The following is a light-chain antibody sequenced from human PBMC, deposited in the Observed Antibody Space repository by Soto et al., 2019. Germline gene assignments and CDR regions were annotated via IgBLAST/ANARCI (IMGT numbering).Light chain of an antibody. Sequence: EIVLTQSPATLSLSPGERATLSCRASQSVSSYLAWYQQKPGQAPRLLIYDASNRATGIPARFSGSGSGTDFTLTISSLEPEDFAVYYCQQRSNSPHTSGPADKVDI. CDR2: DAS. CDR1: QSVSSY. V-gene: IGKV3-11*01. J-gene: IGKJ3*01. CDR3: QQRSNSPHT.